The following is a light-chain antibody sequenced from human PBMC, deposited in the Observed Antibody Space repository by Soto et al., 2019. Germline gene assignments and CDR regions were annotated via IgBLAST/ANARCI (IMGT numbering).Light chain of an antibody. CDR2: DAS. CDR3: QQRSNWPPMYT. Sequence: EIVLTQSPATRSLSPGERATLSCRASQSVSSYLAWYQQKPGQAPRLLIYDASSRATGIPARFSGSGSGTDFTITISSLEPEDFAVYYCQQRSNWPPMYTFGQGTKLEIK. CDR1: QSVSSY. V-gene: IGKV3-11*01. J-gene: IGKJ2*01.